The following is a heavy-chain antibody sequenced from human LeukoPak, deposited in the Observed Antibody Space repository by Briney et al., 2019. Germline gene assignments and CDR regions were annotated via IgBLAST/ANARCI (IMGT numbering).Heavy chain of an antibody. Sequence: GASVTVSFKASGYTFTGYYMHWVRQAPGQGLEWMGQINPNSGGTNYAQKFQGRVTMTRDTSISTAYMELSRLRSDDTAVYYCARGTGYSSSWYNYWGQGTLVTVSS. V-gene: IGHV1-2*06. J-gene: IGHJ4*02. CDR1: GYTFTGYY. CDR2: INPNSGGT. CDR3: ARGTGYSSSWYNY. D-gene: IGHD6-13*01.